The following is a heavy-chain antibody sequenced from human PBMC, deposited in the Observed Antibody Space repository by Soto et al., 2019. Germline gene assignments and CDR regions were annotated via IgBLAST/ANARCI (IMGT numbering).Heavy chain of an antibody. V-gene: IGHV1-69*01. D-gene: IGHD6-6*01. J-gene: IGHJ4*02. CDR3: GRGSSLTKVEY. CDR1: GGSVSNSA. Sequence: QVQLVQSGSEVKKPGSSVRVSSKASGGSVSNSAISWLRQAPGQGLEWMGGIIPIFGPAIYARKFQGRFTISADESTGTAYMELNNVRSDDTAVYYCGRGSSLTKVEYWGQGTLVTVSS. CDR2: IIPIFGPA.